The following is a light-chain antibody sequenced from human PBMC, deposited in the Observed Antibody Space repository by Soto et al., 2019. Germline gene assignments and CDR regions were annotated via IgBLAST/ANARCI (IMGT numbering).Light chain of an antibody. CDR2: DVS. Sequence: LTQPASASGSPGQSITISCTGTSSDVGGYNYVSWYQQHPGKAPKLMIYDVSNRPSGVSNRFSGSKSGNTASLTISGLQAEDEADYYCSSYTSSSRVFGTGTKVTVL. J-gene: IGLJ1*01. CDR3: SSYTSSSRV. CDR1: SSDVGGYNY. V-gene: IGLV2-14*01.